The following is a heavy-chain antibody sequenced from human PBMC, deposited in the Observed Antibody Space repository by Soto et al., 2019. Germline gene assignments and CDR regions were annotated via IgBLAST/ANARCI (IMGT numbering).Heavy chain of an antibody. CDR3: ARIPSP. Sequence: SETLSLTCAVSGDCISRYYCMWIRQPPGKGLESIGYLYYGRSANYNPSLKSRVTISVDRSKNQFSLKLSSVTAADTAVYYCARIPSPWGQGTLVTVSS. D-gene: IGHD2-21*01. V-gene: IGHV4-59*12. CDR1: GDCISRYY. J-gene: IGHJ5*02. CDR2: LYYGRSA.